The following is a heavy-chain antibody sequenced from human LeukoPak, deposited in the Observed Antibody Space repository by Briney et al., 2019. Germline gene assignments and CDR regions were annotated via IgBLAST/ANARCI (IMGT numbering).Heavy chain of an antibody. Sequence: PSETLSLTCAAYGGTFSSYYWNWIRQPPGKGLEWIGEINHSGSTNYNPSLKSRITVSIDTSENQVSLKLTSVTAADTAVYYCARGRVTGPLDPWGQGSLVTVSS. CDR3: ARGRVTGPLDP. D-gene: IGHD1-20*01. CDR1: GGTFSSYY. CDR2: INHSGST. J-gene: IGHJ5*02. V-gene: IGHV4-34*01.